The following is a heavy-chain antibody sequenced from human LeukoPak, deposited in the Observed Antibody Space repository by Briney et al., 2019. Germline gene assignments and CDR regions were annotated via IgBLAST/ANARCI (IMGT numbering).Heavy chain of an antibody. CDR1: GFTFTVCY. J-gene: IGHJ4*02. D-gene: IGHD4-23*01. CDR3: VREGNQGLTKNFDL. CDR2: INPHSGVT. Sequence: ASVKVSCKTSGFTFTVCYIHWVRLAPGQGLEWMGYINPHSGVTSFPQRFRGRVTLTTDTSISAAYMDLSSLTSDDTAIYYCVREGNQGLTKNFDLWGQGALVTVSS. V-gene: IGHV1-2*02.